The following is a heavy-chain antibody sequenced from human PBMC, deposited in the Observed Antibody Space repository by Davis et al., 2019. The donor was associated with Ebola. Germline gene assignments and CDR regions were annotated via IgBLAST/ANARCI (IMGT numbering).Heavy chain of an antibody. Sequence: PGGSLRLSCAASGFTFSSYGMHWVRQAPGKGLEWVAVISYDGSNKYYADSVKGRFTISRDNSKNTLYLQMNSLRAEDTAVYYCARDSRYYYGSGSSDIDYYYYYGMDVWGQGTTVTVSS. CDR1: GFTFSSYG. CDR2: ISYDGSNK. D-gene: IGHD3-10*01. CDR3: ARDSRYYYGSGSSDIDYYYYYGMDV. J-gene: IGHJ6*02. V-gene: IGHV3-30*03.